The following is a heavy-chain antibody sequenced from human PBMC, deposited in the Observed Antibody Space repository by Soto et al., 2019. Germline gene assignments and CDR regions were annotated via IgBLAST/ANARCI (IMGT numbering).Heavy chain of an antibody. CDR2: INAHSGGT. Sequence: ASVKVSCKASGFSFTGYYIHWLRQAPGQGLEWMGWINAHSGGTEYAQKFQGRVTLTRDTSIATAYLTLTSLTSDDTALYYCAKDFARQLAYWLDPWGQGTQVTVS. CDR3: AKDFARQLAYWLDP. V-gene: IGHV1-2*02. CDR1: GFSFTGYY. D-gene: IGHD6-6*01. J-gene: IGHJ5*02.